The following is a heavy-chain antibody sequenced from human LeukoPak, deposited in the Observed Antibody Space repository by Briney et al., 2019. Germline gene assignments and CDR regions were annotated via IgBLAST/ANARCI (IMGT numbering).Heavy chain of an antibody. D-gene: IGHD3-3*01. Sequence: SQTLSLTCTVSGDSTRSGSFYWSWIRQPAGKGLEWIGRIYTSGSTNYNPSLKSRVTMSVDTSKNQFSLKLSSVTAADTAVYYCARGPDFWSGYARPRGGFDPWGQGTLVTVSS. CDR1: GDSTRSGSFY. V-gene: IGHV4-61*02. J-gene: IGHJ5*02. CDR3: ARGPDFWSGYARPRGGFDP. CDR2: IYTSGST.